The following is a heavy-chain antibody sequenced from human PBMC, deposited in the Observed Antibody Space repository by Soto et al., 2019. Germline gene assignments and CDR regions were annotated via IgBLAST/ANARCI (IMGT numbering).Heavy chain of an antibody. CDR1: GGSISSSSYY. J-gene: IGHJ6*02. V-gene: IGHV4-39*01. D-gene: IGHD1-26*01. Sequence: SETLSLTCTVSGGSISSSSYYWGWIRQPPGKGLEWIGSIYYSGSTYYNPSLKSRVTISVDTSKNQFSLKLSSVTAADTAVYYCARGSGSYYYYSGMGVWGQGTTVTVYS. CDR2: IYYSGST. CDR3: ARGSGSYYYYSGMGV.